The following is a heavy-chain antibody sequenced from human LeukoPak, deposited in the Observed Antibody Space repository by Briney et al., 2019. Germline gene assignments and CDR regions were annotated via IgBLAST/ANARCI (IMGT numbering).Heavy chain of an antibody. CDR1: GGSISSSSYY. Sequence: SETLSLTCTVSGGSISSSSYYWGWIRQPPGKGLEWIGSTYYSGSTYYNPSLKSRVTISVDTSKNQFSLKLSSVTAADTAVYYCARALAGWELPGDAFDIWGQGTMVTVSS. CDR2: TYYSGST. D-gene: IGHD1-26*01. CDR3: ARALAGWELPGDAFDI. V-gene: IGHV4-39*07. J-gene: IGHJ3*02.